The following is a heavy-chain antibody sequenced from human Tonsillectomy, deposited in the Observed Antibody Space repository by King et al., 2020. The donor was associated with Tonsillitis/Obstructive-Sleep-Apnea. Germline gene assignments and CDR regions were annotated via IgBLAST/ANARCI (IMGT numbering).Heavy chain of an antibody. CDR2: INQHGNEK. Sequence: VQLVESGGGLVQPGGSLRLSCAASGFIFSTYWMSWVRQAPGKGLEWVANINQHGNEKNYMDSVKGRFTISRDNAKNSLYLQMNSLRAEDTAVYYCASVPLRGDDFDIWGQGTMVTVSS. CDR3: ASVPLRGDDFDI. V-gene: IGHV3-7*03. CDR1: GFIFSTYW. D-gene: IGHD3-10*01. J-gene: IGHJ3*02.